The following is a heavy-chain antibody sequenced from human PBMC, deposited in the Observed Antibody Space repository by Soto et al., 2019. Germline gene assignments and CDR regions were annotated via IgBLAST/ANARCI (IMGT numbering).Heavy chain of an antibody. J-gene: IGHJ1*01. CDR1: GFTVSSNS. CDR2: IYADGGT. Sequence: EVELVETGGGLIQPGGSLRLSCAVSGFTVSSNSMSWVRQAPGKGLECVSLIYADGGTYYGDSVKGRFTISRDTSKNTVSLQMTSLRADDTAVYYCARDNSILGAPFQDWGQGTLVTVSS. V-gene: IGHV3-53*02. D-gene: IGHD3-16*01. CDR3: ARDNSILGAPFQD.